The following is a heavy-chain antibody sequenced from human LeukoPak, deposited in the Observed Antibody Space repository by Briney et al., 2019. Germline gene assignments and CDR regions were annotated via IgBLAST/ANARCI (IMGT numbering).Heavy chain of an antibody. CDR1: GFTFSSYW. CDR3: ARITIFGVVTTIDAFDI. CDR2: IKQDGSEK. D-gene: IGHD3-3*01. Sequence: GGSLRLSCAASGFTFSSYWMNWVRQAPGKGLEWVANIKQDGSEKYYVDSVKGRFTISRDNAKNSLYLQMNSLRAEDTAVYYCARITIFGVVTTIDAFDIWGQGTMVTVSS. J-gene: IGHJ3*02. V-gene: IGHV3-7*01.